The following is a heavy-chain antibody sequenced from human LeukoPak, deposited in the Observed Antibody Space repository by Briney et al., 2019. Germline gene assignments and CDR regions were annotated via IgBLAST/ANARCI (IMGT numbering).Heavy chain of an antibody. D-gene: IGHD2-2*01. J-gene: IGHJ6*02. CDR3: ARGQPGYCSSTSCLYYYGMDV. Sequence: SQTLSLTCAVSGGSISSGGYSWSWIRQPPGKGLEWIGYIYHNGSTYYNPSLKSRVTISVDRSKNQFSLKLSSVTAADTAVYYCARGQPGYCSSTSCLYYYGMDVWGQGTTVTVSS. CDR1: GGSISSGGYS. V-gene: IGHV4-30-2*01. CDR2: IYHNGST.